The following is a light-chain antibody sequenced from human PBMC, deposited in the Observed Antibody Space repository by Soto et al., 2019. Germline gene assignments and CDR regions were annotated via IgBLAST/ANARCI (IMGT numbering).Light chain of an antibody. J-gene: IGKJ4*01. Sequence: DIPMTQSPSSLSASVGDRVTITCRASQSISTYLNWYQQKPGKAPNLLIYGASSLQSGVPSRFSGSGSGTDFTLTISSLQREDFATYYCQQSYSNPLTFGGGTKVEIK. CDR1: QSISTY. CDR2: GAS. CDR3: QQSYSNPLT. V-gene: IGKV1-39*01.